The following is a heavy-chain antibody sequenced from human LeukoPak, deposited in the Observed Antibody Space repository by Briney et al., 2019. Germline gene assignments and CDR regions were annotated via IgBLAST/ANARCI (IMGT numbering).Heavy chain of an antibody. D-gene: IGHD3-22*01. CDR3: ARVIYDSSGYYPRGYYFDY. V-gene: IGHV4-31*03. CDR1: GGSVSSGSYY. Sequence: PSETLSLTCTVSGGSVSSGSYYWSWIRQHPGKGLEWIGYIYYSGSTYYNPSLKSRVTISVDTSKNQFSLKLSSVTAADTAVYYCARVIYDSSGYYPRGYYFDYWGQGTLVTVSS. J-gene: IGHJ4*02. CDR2: IYYSGST.